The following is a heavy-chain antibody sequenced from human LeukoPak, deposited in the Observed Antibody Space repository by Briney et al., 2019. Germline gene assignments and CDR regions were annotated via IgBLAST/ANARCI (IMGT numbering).Heavy chain of an antibody. CDR1: GYTFTSYG. CDR3: ALTLDTAMAYYFDY. V-gene: IGHV1-18*01. J-gene: IGHJ4*02. D-gene: IGHD5-18*01. Sequence: ASVKVSCKASGYTFTSYGISWVRQGPGQGLEWMGWISAYNGNTNYAQKLQGRVTMTTDTSTSTAYMELRSLRSDDTAVYYCALTLDTAMAYYFDYWGQGTLVTVSS. CDR2: ISAYNGNT.